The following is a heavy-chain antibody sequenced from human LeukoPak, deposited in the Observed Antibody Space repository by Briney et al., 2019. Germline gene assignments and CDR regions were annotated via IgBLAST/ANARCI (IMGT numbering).Heavy chain of an antibody. V-gene: IGHV3-30*02. Sequence: GGSLRLSCAASGFSFSSYGIHWVRQAPGKGLEWVAFIWYDGSNKFYADSVKGRFTISRDNSKNTLFLQMNSLRPEDTAVYYCATRGVYMAAAGKSDYWGQGTLVTVSS. J-gene: IGHJ4*02. CDR1: GFSFSSYG. CDR2: IWYDGSNK. D-gene: IGHD6-13*01. CDR3: ATRGVYMAAAGKSDY.